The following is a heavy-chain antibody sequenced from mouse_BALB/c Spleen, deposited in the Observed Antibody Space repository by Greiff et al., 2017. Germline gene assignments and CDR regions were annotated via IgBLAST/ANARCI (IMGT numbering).Heavy chain of an antibody. CDR1: GYSITSGYS. CDR3: ARTLYYYGSSYVFAY. J-gene: IGHJ3*01. Sequence: EVKLMESGPDLVKPSQSLSLTCTVTGYSITSGYSWHWIRQFPGNKLEWMGYIHYSGSTNYNPSLKSRISITRDTSKNQFFLQLNSVTTEDTATYYCARTLYYYGSSYVFAYWGQGTLVTVSA. V-gene: IGHV3-1*02. CDR2: IHYSGST. D-gene: IGHD1-1*01.